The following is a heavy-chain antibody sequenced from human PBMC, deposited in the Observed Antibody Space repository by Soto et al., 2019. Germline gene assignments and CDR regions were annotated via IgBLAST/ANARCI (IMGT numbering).Heavy chain of an antibody. CDR2: IFYSGTT. CDR1: GGSISSGGYY. Sequence: QVQLQESGPGLVKPSQTLSLTCTVSGGSISSGGYYWSWIRQHPGMGLEWIGYIFYSGTTYYNPSLKSRVTKSVDTSKNQFSRRLSSWTPAARALYYWGGVGDPGGRGTLVPVPS. V-gene: IGHV4-31*03. J-gene: IGHJ5*02. CDR3: GGVGDP.